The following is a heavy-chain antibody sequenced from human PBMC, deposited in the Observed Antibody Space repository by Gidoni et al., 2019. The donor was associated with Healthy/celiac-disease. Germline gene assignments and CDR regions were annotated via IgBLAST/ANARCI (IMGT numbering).Heavy chain of an antibody. Sequence: QVQLVESGGGVVQPGRSLRLSCAASGFTFSSYGMHWVRQAPGKGLGWVAFISYDGSNKYYADSVKGRFTISRDNSKNTLYLQMNSLRAEDTAVYYCAKDRLEHGKYYFDYWGQGTLVTVSS. V-gene: IGHV3-30*18. J-gene: IGHJ4*02. D-gene: IGHD1-1*01. CDR2: ISYDGSNK. CDR3: AKDRLEHGKYYFDY. CDR1: GFTFSSYG.